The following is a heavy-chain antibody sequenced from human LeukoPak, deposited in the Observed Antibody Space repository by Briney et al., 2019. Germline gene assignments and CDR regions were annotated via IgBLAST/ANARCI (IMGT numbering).Heavy chain of an antibody. CDR2: IYPTGST. Sequence: TLSLTCTVSGGSITSGSYYWSWIRQPAGKGLEWIGHIYPTGSTSYNPSLKSRVTISVDTSKSQFSLKLSSVTAADTAVYYCARAVGSSESNWFDPWGQGTLATVSS. D-gene: IGHD3-10*01. V-gene: IGHV4-61*09. CDR3: ARAVGSSESNWFDP. J-gene: IGHJ5*02. CDR1: GGSITSGSYY.